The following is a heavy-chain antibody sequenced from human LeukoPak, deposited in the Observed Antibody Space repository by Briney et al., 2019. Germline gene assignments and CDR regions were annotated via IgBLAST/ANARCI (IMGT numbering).Heavy chain of an antibody. D-gene: IGHD3-10*01. V-gene: IGHV1-18*04. CDR1: GYTFTGYY. J-gene: IGHJ4*02. CDR2: ISAYNGNT. Sequence: ASVKVSCKASGYTFTGYYMHWVRQAPGQGLEWMGWISAYNGNTNYAQKLQGRVTTTTDTSTSTAYMELRSLRSDDTAVYYCARGQIGFGEDYWGQGTLVTVSS. CDR3: ARGQIGFGEDY.